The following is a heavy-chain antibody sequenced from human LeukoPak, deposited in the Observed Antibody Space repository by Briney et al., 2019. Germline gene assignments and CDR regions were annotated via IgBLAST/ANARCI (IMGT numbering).Heavy chain of an antibody. J-gene: IGHJ4*02. CDR1: GDSISSGDYY. Sequence: SETLSLTCTVSGDSISSGDYYWSWIRQPPGKGLEWIGYIYYSGSTYYNPSLKSRVTISVDTSKNQLSLKLNSVTAADTAVYFCARGSMPDYWGQGTLVTVSS. V-gene: IGHV4-30-4*08. CDR2: IYYSGST. CDR3: ARGSMPDY. D-gene: IGHD2/OR15-2a*01.